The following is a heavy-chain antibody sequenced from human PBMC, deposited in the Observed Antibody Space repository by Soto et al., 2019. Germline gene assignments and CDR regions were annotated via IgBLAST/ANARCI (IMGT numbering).Heavy chain of an antibody. Sequence: PWGSLRLSCAASGFTFSSYAMSCCGHSPWKGREWVSAISGSGGSTYYADSVKGRFTISRDNSKNTLYLQMNSLRAEDTAVYYCTRHAIGVVVPAAIRNWGQGSLVTVSS. CDR1: GFTFSSYA. CDR3: TRHAIGVVVPAAIRN. CDR2: ISGSGGST. D-gene: IGHD2-15*01. V-gene: IGHV3-23*01. J-gene: IGHJ4*02.